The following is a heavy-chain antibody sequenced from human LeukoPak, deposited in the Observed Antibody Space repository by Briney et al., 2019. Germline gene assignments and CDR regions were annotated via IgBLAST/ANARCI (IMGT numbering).Heavy chain of an antibody. Sequence: GGSLRLSCAASGFTFSSYIMHWVRQAPGTGLEWVAIMSYDENTKYYADSVKGRFTVSRDNSKNTSYLQMDSLRPEDTAVYYCARDDQSVTMGRGQTSYYYYGMDVWGQGTTVTVSS. CDR3: ARDDQSVTMGRGQTSYYYYGMDV. V-gene: IGHV3-30-3*01. D-gene: IGHD3-10*01. CDR2: MSYDENTK. CDR1: GFTFSSYI. J-gene: IGHJ6*02.